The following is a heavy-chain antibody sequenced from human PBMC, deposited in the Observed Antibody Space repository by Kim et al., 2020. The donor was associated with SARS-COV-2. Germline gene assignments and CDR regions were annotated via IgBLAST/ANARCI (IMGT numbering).Heavy chain of an antibody. J-gene: IGHJ4*02. CDR3: ARGAYSSNFDY. D-gene: IGHD6-13*01. CDR2: T. Sequence: TNYNPSLKSRVTISVDTSKNQFSLKLSSVTAADTAVYYCARGAYSSNFDYWGQGTLVTVSS. V-gene: IGHV4-59*09.